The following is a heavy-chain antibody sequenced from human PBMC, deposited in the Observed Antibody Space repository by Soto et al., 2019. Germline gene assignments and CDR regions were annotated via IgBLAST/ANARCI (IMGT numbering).Heavy chain of an antibody. J-gene: IGHJ3*02. Sequence: GGSLRLSCAASGLTFRNYGMTWVRQAPGKGLEWVSALTSGGSTYYADSVKGRFTISRDNSKETLYLQMNSLRAEDTAVYYCAKVGVAGLGAFEIWGQGTMVTVSS. CDR3: AKVGVAGLGAFEI. V-gene: IGHV3-23*01. CDR1: GLTFRNYG. D-gene: IGHD6-19*01. CDR2: LTSGGST.